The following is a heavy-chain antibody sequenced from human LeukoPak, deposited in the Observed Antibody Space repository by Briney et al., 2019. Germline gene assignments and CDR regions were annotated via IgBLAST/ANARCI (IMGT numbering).Heavy chain of an antibody. D-gene: IGHD2-8*02. J-gene: IGHJ4*02. V-gene: IGHV3-21*05. CDR1: GFTFNSNG. CDR3: TRDGADTGFDFDY. Sequence: PGGSLRLSCRASGFTFNSNGRNGVRQAPGRGRGGIPYITGTSYPKMYGDSERGRFTISRDNAQNSLYLQMNFLRAEDTAHYYCTRDGADTGFDFDYWGQGVLVTVSS. CDR2: ITGTSYPK.